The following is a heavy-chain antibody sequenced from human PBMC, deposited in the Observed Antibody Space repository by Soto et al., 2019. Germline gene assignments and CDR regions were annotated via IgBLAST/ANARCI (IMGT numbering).Heavy chain of an antibody. CDR2: MSYDGGSQ. D-gene: IGHD6-19*01. V-gene: IGHV3-30-3*01. CDR3: ARVLVAVTINSAVDF. Sequence: QVQLVESGGGVVQPGRSLRLSCAASGFTFGRCVIHWLRQAPGKGLEWVAAMSYDGGSQYYTDSVKGRFTISRDNSKNTWYLQMSSLRPEYTATYYCARVLVAVTINSAVDFWGQGTIVTVSS. J-gene: IGHJ3*01. CDR1: GFTFGRCV.